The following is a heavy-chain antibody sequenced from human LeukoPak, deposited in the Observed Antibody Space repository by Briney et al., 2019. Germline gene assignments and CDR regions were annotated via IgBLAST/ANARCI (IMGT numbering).Heavy chain of an antibody. CDR1: GSTFSSYA. Sequence: GGSLRLSCAASGSTFSSYAMSWVRQAPGKGLEWVSAISGCGGSTYYADSVKGRFTISRDNSKNTLYLQMNSLRAEDTAVYYCAKEGSVEMATITLDYWGQGTLVTVSS. J-gene: IGHJ4*02. D-gene: IGHD5-24*01. CDR2: ISGCGGST. V-gene: IGHV3-23*01. CDR3: AKEGSVEMATITLDY.